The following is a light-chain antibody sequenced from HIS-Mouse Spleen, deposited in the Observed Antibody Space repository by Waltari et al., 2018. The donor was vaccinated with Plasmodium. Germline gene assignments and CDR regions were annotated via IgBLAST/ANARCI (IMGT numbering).Light chain of an antibody. J-gene: IGKJ2*01. CDR1: QSVSSN. Sequence: EIVMTQSPATLAVSPGGRATLSCRAGQSVSSNLAWYQQKPGQAPRRRIYGATTRATGRPARFRGSGSGTEFTLTISSMQSEDFAVYDCQQYNTWRPYTFGQGPSWRSN. V-gene: IGKV3-15*01. CDR3: QQYNTWRPYT. CDR2: GAT.